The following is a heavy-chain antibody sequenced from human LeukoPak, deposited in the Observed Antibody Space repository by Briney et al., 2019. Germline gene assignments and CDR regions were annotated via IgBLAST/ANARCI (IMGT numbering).Heavy chain of an antibody. V-gene: IGHV3-66*01. CDR1: EFSVGSNY. CDR2: IYSGGST. J-gene: IGHJ4*02. CDR3: CNLWVGRFDY. D-gene: IGHD2-21*01. Sequence: GGSLRLSCAASEFSVGSNYMTWVRQAPGKGLEWVSLIYSGGSTYYADSVKGRFTIPRDNSKNTLYLQMNSLRAEDTAVYYCCNLWVGRFDYWGQGTLVTVSS.